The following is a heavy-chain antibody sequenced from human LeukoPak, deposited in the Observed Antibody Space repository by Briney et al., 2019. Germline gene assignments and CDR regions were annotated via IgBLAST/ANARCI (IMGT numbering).Heavy chain of an antibody. CDR2: INPSGGST. Sequence: ASVKVSCKASGYTFTSYYMHWVRQAPGQGLEWMGIINPSGGSTSYAQKFQGRVTMTRDTSTSTVYMELSTLRSEDTAVYYCARGPSNYYYGDFYYFDYWGQGTLVTVSS. V-gene: IGHV1-46*01. CDR1: GYTFTSYY. CDR3: ARGPSNYYYGDFYYFDY. J-gene: IGHJ4*02. D-gene: IGHD4-17*01.